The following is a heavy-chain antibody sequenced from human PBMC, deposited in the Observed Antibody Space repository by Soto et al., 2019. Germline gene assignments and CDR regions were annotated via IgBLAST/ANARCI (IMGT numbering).Heavy chain of an antibody. CDR1: GFSLTARGVG. J-gene: IGHJ4*02. V-gene: IGHV2-5*02. CDR2: IYWDDDQ. CDR3: ARFLSSTNSFYYFEY. D-gene: IGHD5-18*01. Sequence: QITLKESGPALVKPTQNLTLTCTLSGFSLTARGVGVGWIRQPPGKALEWLALIYWDDDQRYSPALKNRLNITKDTSMNQVVLTMTNMDPVDTATSYCARFLSSTNSFYYFEYWGQGSLVTVSS.